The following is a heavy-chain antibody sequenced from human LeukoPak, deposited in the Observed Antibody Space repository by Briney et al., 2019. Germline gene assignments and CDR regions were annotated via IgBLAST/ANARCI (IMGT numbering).Heavy chain of an antibody. D-gene: IGHD6-13*01. CDR2: IRSKANSYAT. CDR1: GYSFTNYW. Sequence: GESLKISCKGSGYSFTNYWIGWVRQASGKGLEWVGRIRSKANSYATAYAASVKGRFTISRDDSKNTAYLQMNSLKTEDTAVYYCTRRGGVAASEYYMDVWGKGTTVTVSS. J-gene: IGHJ6*03. CDR3: TRRGGVAASEYYMDV. V-gene: IGHV3-73*01.